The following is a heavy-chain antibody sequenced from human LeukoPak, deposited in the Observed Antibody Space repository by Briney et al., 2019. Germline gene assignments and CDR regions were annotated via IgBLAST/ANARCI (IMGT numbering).Heavy chain of an antibody. Sequence: GWSLRLSCPASGFTFSNYAMHWVRQPPGKGLAWVAVTSYDGSDKYYADSVQGRFTISRDNSKNTLYLHVNSLSAEDTAVYYCAGDASGSHYPYYFDYWGQGTLVTVSS. D-gene: IGHD3-10*01. CDR3: AGDASGSHYPYYFDY. CDR1: GFTFSNYA. V-gene: IGHV3-30*01. CDR2: TSYDGSDK. J-gene: IGHJ4*02.